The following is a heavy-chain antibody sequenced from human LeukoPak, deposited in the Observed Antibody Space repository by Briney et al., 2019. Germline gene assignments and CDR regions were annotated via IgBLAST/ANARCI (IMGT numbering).Heavy chain of an antibody. CDR2: INQSGST. Sequence: SETLSFTCAVYGGSFSGYQWSWIRQPPGKGLEWIGEINQSGSTNFNPSLKSRVTISVDTSKNQFSLKLRSVTAADTAVYYCARGARVGYSSGWSIDYWGQGTLVTVSS. V-gene: IGHV4-34*01. CDR3: ARGARVGYSSGWSIDY. D-gene: IGHD6-19*01. CDR1: GGSFSGYQ. J-gene: IGHJ4*02.